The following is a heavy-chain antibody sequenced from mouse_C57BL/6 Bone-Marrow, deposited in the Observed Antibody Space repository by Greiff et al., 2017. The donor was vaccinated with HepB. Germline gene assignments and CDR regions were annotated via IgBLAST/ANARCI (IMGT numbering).Heavy chain of an antibody. CDR2: IYPGSGST. D-gene: IGHD1-1*01. CDR3: ASPLITTVVGGGAWFAY. Sequence: LQQPGAELVKPGASVKMSCKASGYTFTSYWITWVKQRPGQGLEWIGDIYPGSGSTNYNEKFKSKATLTVDTSSSTAYMQLSSLTSEDSAVYYCASPLITTVVGGGAWFAYWGQGTLVTVSA. V-gene: IGHV1-55*01. CDR1: GYTFTSYW. J-gene: IGHJ3*01.